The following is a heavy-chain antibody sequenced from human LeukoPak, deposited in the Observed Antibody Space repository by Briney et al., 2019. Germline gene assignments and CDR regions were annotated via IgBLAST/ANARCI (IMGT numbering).Heavy chain of an antibody. Sequence: SGTLSLTCTVSGGSISSNNWWSWVRQPPGKGLEWIGEMYHSGNINYNPSLKSRATISVDKSKNQFSLKLSFVTAADTAVYYCARDVGARLPGYWGQGILVTVSS. D-gene: IGHD6-6*01. V-gene: IGHV4-4*02. J-gene: IGHJ4*02. CDR1: GGSISSNNW. CDR2: MYHSGNI. CDR3: ARDVGARLPGY.